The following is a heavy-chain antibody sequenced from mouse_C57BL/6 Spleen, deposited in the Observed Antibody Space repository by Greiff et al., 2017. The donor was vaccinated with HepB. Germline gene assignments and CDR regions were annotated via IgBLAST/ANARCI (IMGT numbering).Heavy chain of an antibody. CDR2: INPSNGGT. Sequence: VKLQQPGTELVKPGASVKLSCKASGYTFTSYWMHWVKQRPGQGLEWIGNINPSNGGTNYNEKFKSKATLTVDKSSSTAYMQLSSLTSEDSAVYYCAREVYDGYYDYAMDYWGQGTSVTVSS. CDR1: GYTFTSYW. V-gene: IGHV1-53*01. D-gene: IGHD2-3*01. J-gene: IGHJ4*01. CDR3: AREVYDGYYDYAMDY.